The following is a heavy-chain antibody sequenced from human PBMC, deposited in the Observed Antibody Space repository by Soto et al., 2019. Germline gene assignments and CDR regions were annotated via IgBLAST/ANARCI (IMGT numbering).Heavy chain of an antibody. CDR3: ARGGGSCYSCWFDP. J-gene: IGHJ5*02. D-gene: IGHD2-15*01. CDR1: GGSISSGGYY. Sequence: QVQLQESGLGLVKPSQTLSLTCTVSGGSISSGGYYWSWIRQHPGKGLEWIGYIYYSGSTYYNPSLKSRVTISVDTSKNQFSLKLSSVTAADTAVYYCARGGGSCYSCWFDPWGQGTLVTVSS. CDR2: IYYSGST. V-gene: IGHV4-31*03.